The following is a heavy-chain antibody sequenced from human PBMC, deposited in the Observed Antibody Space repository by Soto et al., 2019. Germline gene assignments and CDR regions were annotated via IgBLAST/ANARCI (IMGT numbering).Heavy chain of an antibody. V-gene: IGHV3-30-3*01. CDR1: GFTFSNCA. J-gene: IGHJ4*01. CDR3: AAAFLAAEIDF. CDR2: ISNDGTNK. Sequence: GGSLRLSCAASGFTFSNCAMHWIRQAPGKGVEWVALISNDGTNKYYADSVKGRLTISRDNSKSILYLQMNSLRAEDTALYYCAAAFLAAEIDFWGHGTLVTVSS. D-gene: IGHD6-13*01.